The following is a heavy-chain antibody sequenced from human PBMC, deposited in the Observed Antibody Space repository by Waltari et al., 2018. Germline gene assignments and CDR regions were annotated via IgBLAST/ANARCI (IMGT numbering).Heavy chain of an antibody. D-gene: IGHD6-19*01. J-gene: IGHJ4*02. V-gene: IGHV4-39*07. CDR1: GGSISSSRYY. CDR3: ASEYSSGWTLSY. CDR2: IYYRGST. Sequence: QLQLQESGPGLVKPSETLSLTCTVSGGSISSSRYYWGWIRQPPGKGLEWIGSIYYRGSTYYNPSLKSRVTISVDTSKNQFTLKLSSVTAADTAVYYCASEYSSGWTLSYWGQGTLVTVSS.